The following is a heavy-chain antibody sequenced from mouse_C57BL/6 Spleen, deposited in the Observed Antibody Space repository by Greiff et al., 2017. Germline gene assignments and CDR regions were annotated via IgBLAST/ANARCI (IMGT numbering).Heavy chain of an antibody. D-gene: IGHD1-1*01. CDR3: TSGSSYPYWYFDV. V-gene: IGHV1-15*01. CDR1: GYTFTDYE. Sequence: VKLLESGAELVRPGASVTLSCKASGYTFTDYEMHWVKQTPVHGLEWIGAIDPETGGTAYNQKFKGKAILTADKSSSTAYMELRSLTSEDSAVYYCTSGSSYPYWYFDVWGTGTTVTVSS. J-gene: IGHJ1*03. CDR2: IDPETGGT.